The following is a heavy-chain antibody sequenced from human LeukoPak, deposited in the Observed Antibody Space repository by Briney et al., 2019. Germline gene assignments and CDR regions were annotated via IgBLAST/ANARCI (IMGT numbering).Heavy chain of an antibody. CDR1: GYSFTSYW. D-gene: IGHD3-10*01. V-gene: IGHV5-51*01. CDR3: ALLWFGELFDY. CDR2: IYPGDSDT. Sequence: GESLKISCKGSGYSFTSYWIGWVRKMPAKGREWMRIIYPGDSDTRYSPSFQGQVTISADKSISTAYLQWSSLKASDTAMYYCALLWFGELFDYWGQGTLVTVSS. J-gene: IGHJ4*02.